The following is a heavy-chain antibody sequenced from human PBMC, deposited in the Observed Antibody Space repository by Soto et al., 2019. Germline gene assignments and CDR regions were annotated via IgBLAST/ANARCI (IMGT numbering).Heavy chain of an antibody. Sequence: EVQLLESGGGLVQPGGSLRLSCAASGFTFSDYAMSWVRQAPGYGLDWVSAITGSGATMYYADSVKGRFTISRDKSQNKVNLQLNSLRAEDTAIYYCARGRSSGWYRWLDPWGQGILVTVSS. V-gene: IGHV3-23*01. CDR2: ITGSGATM. CDR3: ARGRSSGWYRWLDP. D-gene: IGHD6-19*01. J-gene: IGHJ5*02. CDR1: GFTFSDYA.